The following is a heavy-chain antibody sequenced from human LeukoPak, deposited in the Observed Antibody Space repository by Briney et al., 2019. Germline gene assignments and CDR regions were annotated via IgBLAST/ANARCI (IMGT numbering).Heavy chain of an antibody. D-gene: IGHD5-24*01. CDR1: GFTFSSYS. Sequence: PGGSLRLSCAASGFTFSSYSMNWVRQAPGKGLEWVSSISSSSSYIYYADSVKGRFTISRDNAKNSLYLQMNSLRAEDTAVYYCARARKVEMATIFDYWGQGTLVTVS. CDR3: ARARKVEMATIFDY. CDR2: ISSSSSYI. V-gene: IGHV3-21*01. J-gene: IGHJ4*02.